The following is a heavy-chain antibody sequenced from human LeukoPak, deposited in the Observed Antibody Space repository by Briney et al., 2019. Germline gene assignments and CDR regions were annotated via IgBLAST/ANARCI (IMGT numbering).Heavy chain of an antibody. Sequence: VASVKVSCKASGGTFSSYAISWVRQAPGQGLEWMGGIIPIFGTSNYAQRFQGRVTMTRDMSTSTVYMELSSLRSEDTAVYYCARDLVAAAGANYYYYYMDVWGKGTTVTVSS. D-gene: IGHD6-13*01. CDR2: IIPIFGTS. J-gene: IGHJ6*03. CDR1: GGTFSSYA. CDR3: ARDLVAAAGANYYYYYMDV. V-gene: IGHV1-69*05.